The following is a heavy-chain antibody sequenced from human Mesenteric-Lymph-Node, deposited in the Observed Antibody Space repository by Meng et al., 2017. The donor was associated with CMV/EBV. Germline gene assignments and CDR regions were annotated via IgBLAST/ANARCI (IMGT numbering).Heavy chain of an antibody. V-gene: IGHV3-23*01. CDR3: ARLKFDTSWYYFDY. J-gene: IGHJ4*02. CDR1: GFTFNNFG. D-gene: IGHD6-13*01. Sequence: GGSLRLSCAASGFTFNNFGMSWVRQAPGKGLEWVSAISGGSGGTTYYADSVKGRFTISRDNSKNTLYLQMNSLRGEDTAVYYCARLKFDTSWYYFDYWGQGNLVTVSS. CDR2: ISGGSGGTT.